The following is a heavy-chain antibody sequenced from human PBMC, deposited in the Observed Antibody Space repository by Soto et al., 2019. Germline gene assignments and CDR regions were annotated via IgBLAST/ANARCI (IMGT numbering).Heavy chain of an antibody. CDR1: GFTFSFYA. Sequence: GGSLRLSCAASGFTFSFYAMSWVRQAPGKGLEWVSAIGDSGGSTYSADSVKGRFTISRDNSKNTLYLQMNSLRAEDTAVYYCAKGSRSSRPYYFDYWGQGTPVTVSS. J-gene: IGHJ4*02. CDR3: AKGSRSSRPYYFDY. V-gene: IGHV3-23*01. CDR2: IGDSGGST. D-gene: IGHD2-2*01.